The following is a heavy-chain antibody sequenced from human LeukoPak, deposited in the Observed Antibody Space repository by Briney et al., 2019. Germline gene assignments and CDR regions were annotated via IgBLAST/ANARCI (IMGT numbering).Heavy chain of an antibody. CDR1: GYRFTSYW. D-gene: IGHD2-2*01. V-gene: IGHV5-51*01. CDR3: ARHNATQGCSSTSCYENYYYGMDV. J-gene: IGHJ6*02. Sequence: GAPLKISCKGSGYRFTSYWIGWVRQMPGKGLGWMGIIYPGDSDTRYSPSFQGQVTISAEKSLSTAYLQWSSLKASDTAMYNCARHNATQGCSSTSCYENYYYGMDVWGQGTTVTVSS. CDR2: IYPGDSDT.